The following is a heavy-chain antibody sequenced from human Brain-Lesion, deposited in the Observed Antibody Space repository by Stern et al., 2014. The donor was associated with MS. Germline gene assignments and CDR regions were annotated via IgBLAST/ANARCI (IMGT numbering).Heavy chain of an antibody. CDR1: GASISNTQW. CDR3: ARDPRRGGLSGYYHGMDV. J-gene: IGHJ6*02. CDR2: IYQSGSG. V-gene: IGHV4-4*02. D-gene: IGHD3-10*01. Sequence: VQLVESGPGLVKPSGTLSLTCAVSGASISNTQWWTWVRQSPGKGLEWIGEIYQSGSGNYNPALRGRVTISVDRSKNSFSLKLNSVTAADTAVYYCARDPRRGGLSGYYHGMDVWGQGTTVTVSS.